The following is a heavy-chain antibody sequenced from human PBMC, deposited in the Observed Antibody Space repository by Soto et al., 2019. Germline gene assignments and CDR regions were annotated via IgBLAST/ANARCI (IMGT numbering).Heavy chain of an antibody. Sequence: GESLKISCAASGFTFSSYWMSWVRQAPGKGLEWVANIKQDGSEKYYVDSVKGRFTISRDNAKNSLYLQMNSLRAEDTAVYYCARVAAAGADAFDIWGQGTMVTVSS. CDR1: GFTFSSYW. D-gene: IGHD6-13*01. J-gene: IGHJ3*02. V-gene: IGHV3-7*01. CDR3: ARVAAAGADAFDI. CDR2: IKQDGSEK.